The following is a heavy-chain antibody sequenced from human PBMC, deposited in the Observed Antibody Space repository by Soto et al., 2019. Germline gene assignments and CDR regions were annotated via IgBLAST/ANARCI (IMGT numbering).Heavy chain of an antibody. CDR2: INPTTGRT. CDR1: GGTFNVNY. V-gene: IGHV1-2*02. J-gene: IGHJ4*02. D-gene: IGHD2-21*01. CDR3: ARAYCNNIGCSDFFDS. Sequence: ASVKVSCKASGGTFNVNYVHWIRQVPGQGLEWMAWINPTTGRTNYAQSFRGRVTLTWDTSISTAYMELSSLRSDDTAIYYCARAYCNNIGCSDFFDSWGQGTLVTVSS.